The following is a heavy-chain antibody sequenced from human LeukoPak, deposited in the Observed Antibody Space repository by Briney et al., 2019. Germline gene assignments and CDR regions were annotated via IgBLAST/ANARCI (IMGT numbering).Heavy chain of an antibody. CDR2: IYPGDSDI. Sequence: PAASVKVSCKGSGYSFTSYWIGWVRQMPGKGLEWMGIIYPGDSDIRYSPSFQGQVTISADKSISTAYLQWSSLKASDTAMYYCARGRGYSYGTLDYWGQGTLVTVSS. J-gene: IGHJ4*02. D-gene: IGHD5-18*01. CDR3: ARGRGYSYGTLDY. CDR1: GYSFTSYW. V-gene: IGHV5-51*03.